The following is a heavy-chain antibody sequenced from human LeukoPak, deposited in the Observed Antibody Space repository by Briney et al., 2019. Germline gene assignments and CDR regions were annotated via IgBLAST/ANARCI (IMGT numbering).Heavy chain of an antibody. Sequence: ASVKVSCKVSGYTLTELSMHWVRQAPGQGLEWMGIINPSGGSTSYAQKFQGRVTMTRDTSTSTVYMELSSLRSEDTAVYYCARYFDGDGFDYWGQGTLVTVSS. CDR1: GYTLTELS. V-gene: IGHV1-46*01. CDR3: ARYFDGDGFDY. D-gene: IGHD3-9*01. J-gene: IGHJ4*02. CDR2: INPSGGST.